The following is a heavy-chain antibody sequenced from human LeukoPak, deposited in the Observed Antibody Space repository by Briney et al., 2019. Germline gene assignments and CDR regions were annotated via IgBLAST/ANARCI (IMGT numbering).Heavy chain of an antibody. D-gene: IGHD2-2*01. Sequence: SETLSLTCAVYGGSFSGYYWSWIRQPPGKGLEWSGEINHSGSTNYNPSLKSRVTISVDTSKNQFSLKLSSVTAADTAVYYCARGRLCSSTSCYDVYYYYYYMDVWGKGTTVTVSS. J-gene: IGHJ6*03. CDR3: ARGRLCSSTSCYDVYYYYYYMDV. CDR1: GGSFSGYY. CDR2: INHSGST. V-gene: IGHV4-34*01.